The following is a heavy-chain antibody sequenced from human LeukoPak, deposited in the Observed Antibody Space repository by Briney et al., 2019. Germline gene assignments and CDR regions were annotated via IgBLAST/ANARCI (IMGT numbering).Heavy chain of an antibody. CDR3: ARGDCSSTSCYASWFDP. J-gene: IGHJ5*02. Sequence: ASVKVSCKASGGTFSSYAISWVRQAPGQGLEWMGGIIPIFGKANYAQKFQGRVTITADKSTSTAYMELSSLRSEDTAVYYCARGDCSSTSCYASWFDPWGQGTLVTVSS. CDR2: IIPIFGKA. CDR1: GGTFSSYA. V-gene: IGHV1-69*06. D-gene: IGHD2-2*01.